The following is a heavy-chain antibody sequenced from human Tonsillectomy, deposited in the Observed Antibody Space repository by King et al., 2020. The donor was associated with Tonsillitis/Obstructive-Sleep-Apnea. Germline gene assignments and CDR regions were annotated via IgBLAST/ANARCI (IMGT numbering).Heavy chain of an antibody. J-gene: IGHJ3*02. Sequence: VQLVESGGGLVKPGGSLRLSCAASGFTFSSYSMNWVRQAPGKGLEWVSSIGSSSSSIYYADSVKGRFPISRDNAKNSLFLQMNSLRAEDTAVYYCARETSEAFDIWGQGTMVTVSS. CDR2: IGSSSSSI. CDR3: ARETSEAFDI. V-gene: IGHV3-21*01. CDR1: GFTFSSYS.